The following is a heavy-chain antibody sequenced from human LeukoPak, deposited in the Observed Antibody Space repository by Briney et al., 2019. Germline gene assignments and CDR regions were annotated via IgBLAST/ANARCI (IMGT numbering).Heavy chain of an antibody. Sequence: ASVKASCNAVGYTFTSYSRMSRAASPGQGLEWMGWISPSHGDTSYAQKVQDRVTMTTDTSTTPVYMQVRSLTSEDTAIYYCARVSGWELRHNGFDEWGQGTLVTVSS. J-gene: IGHJ4*02. D-gene: IGHD1-26*01. CDR1: GYTFTSYS. CDR3: ARVSGWELRHNGFDE. CDR2: ISPSHGDT. V-gene: IGHV1-18*04.